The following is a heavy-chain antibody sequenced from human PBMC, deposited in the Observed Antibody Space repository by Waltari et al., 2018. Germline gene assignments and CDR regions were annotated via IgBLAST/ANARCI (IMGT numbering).Heavy chain of an antibody. CDR2: TSAGCVST. J-gene: IGHJ4*02. CDR1: GFTFSNYA. V-gene: IGHV3-23*01. CDR3: AKGRYTSGWPLDY. Sequence: EVQLLESGGGLAQPGGSLRLSCAASGFTFSNYAMSWVRQAPGKGLEWVSVTSAGCVSTYNPDSVKGRFTISRDSSKSTLYLQMKSLRVEDTAVYYCAKGRYTSGWPLDYWGQGTLVTVSS. D-gene: IGHD6-19*01.